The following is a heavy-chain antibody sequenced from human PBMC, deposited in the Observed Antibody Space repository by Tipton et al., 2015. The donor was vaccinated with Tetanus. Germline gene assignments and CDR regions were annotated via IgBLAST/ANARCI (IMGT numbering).Heavy chain of an antibody. CDR1: GASSTSGDYY. D-gene: IGHD2/OR15-2a*01. J-gene: IGHJ4*02. CDR3: SSSPGNQYLAFFDY. V-gene: IGHV4-30-4*01. Sequence: TLSLTCTVSGASSTSGDYYWSWIRQPPGKGLEWIGYIYYSGSTYYNPSLKSRVTISIDTSKNQFSLRLSSVTAADTAVYYCSSSPGNQYLAFFDYWGRGTLVTVSS. CDR2: IYYSGST.